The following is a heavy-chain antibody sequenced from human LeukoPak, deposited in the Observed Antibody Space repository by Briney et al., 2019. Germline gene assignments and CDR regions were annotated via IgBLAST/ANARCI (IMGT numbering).Heavy chain of an antibody. CDR2: IYYSGST. D-gene: IGHD2-15*01. V-gene: IGHV4-31*03. CDR1: GGSISSGGYY. CDR3: ASGDCSGGSCYGY. J-gene: IGHJ4*02. Sequence: SETLSLTCTVSGGSISSGGYYWSWIRQHPGKGLEWIGYIYYSGSTYYNPSLKSRVTISVDTSKNQFSLKLSSVTAADTAVYYCASGDCSGGSCYGYWGQGTLVTVSS.